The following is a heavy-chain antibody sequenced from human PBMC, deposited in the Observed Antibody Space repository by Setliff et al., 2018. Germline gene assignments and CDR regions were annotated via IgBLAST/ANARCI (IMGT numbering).Heavy chain of an antibody. J-gene: IGHJ5*02. V-gene: IGHV4-38-2*01. CDR1: GFSISSGYY. Sequence: SETLSLTCAVSGFSISSGYYWGWIRQPPGKGLEWIVNIHHSGKAYYNPSLKSRCTMSVDTSNNHVSLKLSSVTAADTAVYYCARAHTWSLPNDNSGYPGWFDPWGQGTLVTVS. D-gene: IGHD3-22*01. CDR2: IHHSGKA. CDR3: ARAHTWSLPNDNSGYPGWFDP.